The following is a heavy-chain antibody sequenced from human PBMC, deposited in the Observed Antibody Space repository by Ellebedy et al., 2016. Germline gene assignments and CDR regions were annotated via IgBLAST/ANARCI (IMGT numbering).Heavy chain of an antibody. D-gene: IGHD3-10*01. Sequence: GGSLRLSCAASGFTFSSYAMHWVRQAPGKGLEWVAVISYDGSNKYYADSVKGRFTISRDNSKNTLYLQMNSLRPENTAVYYCAKKEGNYFDYWGQGTLVTVSS. CDR2: ISYDGSNK. CDR3: AKKEGNYFDY. V-gene: IGHV3-30-3*02. J-gene: IGHJ4*02. CDR1: GFTFSSYA.